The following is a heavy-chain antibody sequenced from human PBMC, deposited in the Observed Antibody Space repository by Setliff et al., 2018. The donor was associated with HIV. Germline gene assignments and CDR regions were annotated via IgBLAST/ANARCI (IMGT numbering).Heavy chain of an antibody. J-gene: IGHJ6*03. CDR2: IYTSGST. Sequence: SETLSLTCTVSGGSINSYYWSWIRQPAGKGLEWIGRIYTSGSTNYNPSLKSRVTMSVDTSKNQFFLNLTSVTAADTAVYYCARAEDTAMDDYYYMDVWGRGTTVTVS. CDR1: GGSINSYY. D-gene: IGHD5-18*01. CDR3: ARAEDTAMDDYYYMDV. V-gene: IGHV4-4*07.